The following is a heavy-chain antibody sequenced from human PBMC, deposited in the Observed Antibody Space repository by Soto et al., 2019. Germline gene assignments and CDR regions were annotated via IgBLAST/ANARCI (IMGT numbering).Heavy chain of an antibody. J-gene: IGHJ6*02. CDR1: GYTFTDYY. Sequence: AASVKVSCKSSGYTFTDYYIHWVRQAPGQGLEWMGWINPNNGGTKFAQNFQGWVILTSDTSINTVYMEMTRLRSDDTAVYFCVRGEAGYYYYGLDVWGQGTTVTVSS. D-gene: IGHD2-21*01. CDR3: VRGEAGYYYYGLDV. V-gene: IGHV1-2*04. CDR2: INPNNGGT.